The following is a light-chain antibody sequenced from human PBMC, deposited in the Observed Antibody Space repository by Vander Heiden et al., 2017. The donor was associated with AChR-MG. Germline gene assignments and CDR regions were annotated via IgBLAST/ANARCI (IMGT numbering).Light chain of an antibody. V-gene: IGKV4-1*01. J-gene: IGKJ4*01. CDR2: WAS. CDR1: QTVFYSAGNRNY. Sequence: DIVMTQSPDSLAVSLGERATINCKSSQTVFYSAGNRNYLAWFQQKPGQPPKLLIYWASTRESGVPDRFSGSGSGTDFTLTISSLQAEDVALYFCQQYYTTPLTFGGGTKVEIK. CDR3: QQYYTTPLT.